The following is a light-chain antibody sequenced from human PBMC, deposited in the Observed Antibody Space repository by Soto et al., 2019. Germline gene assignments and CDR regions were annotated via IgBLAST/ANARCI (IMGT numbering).Light chain of an antibody. CDR2: DVS. Sequence: QSVLTQPRSVSGSPGQSVTISCTGTSSDVGGYNYVSWYQQHPGKVPKLMIYDVSQRPSGVPDRFSGSKSGNTASLTISGLQAEDEADYYCCSYAGSYTLIFGGGTKLTVL. J-gene: IGLJ2*01. CDR3: CSYAGSYTLI. V-gene: IGLV2-11*01. CDR1: SSDVGGYNY.